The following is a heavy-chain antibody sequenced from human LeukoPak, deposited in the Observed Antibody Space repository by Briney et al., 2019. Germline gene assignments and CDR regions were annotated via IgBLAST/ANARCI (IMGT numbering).Heavy chain of an antibody. D-gene: IGHD3-3*01. CDR1: GFTFSIYS. CDR2: ISSSSNYI. Sequence: GGSLRLSCAASGFTFSIYSMNWVRQAPGKGLEWVSSISSSSNYIYYADSLKDRFTISRDNAKNPLYLQMSSLRAEDTAIYYCARDRTTIFGVVLDYWGQGTLVTVSS. CDR3: ARDRTTIFGVVLDY. V-gene: IGHV3-21*01. J-gene: IGHJ4*02.